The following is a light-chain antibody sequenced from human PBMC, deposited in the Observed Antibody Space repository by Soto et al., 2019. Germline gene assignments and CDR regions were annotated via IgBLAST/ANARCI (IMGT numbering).Light chain of an antibody. V-gene: IGKV1-39*01. CDR1: QSIRSH. CDR3: QQSSSAPPT. J-gene: IGKJ1*01. Sequence: DIQMTQSPSTLSASVGDRVTITCRTSQSIRSHLNWYQQKTGKAPKLLIRAASSLQSGVPSRFSGSGFGTDFTLTISSLQPEDFATYYCQQSSSAPPTFGQGTKVDIK. CDR2: AAS.